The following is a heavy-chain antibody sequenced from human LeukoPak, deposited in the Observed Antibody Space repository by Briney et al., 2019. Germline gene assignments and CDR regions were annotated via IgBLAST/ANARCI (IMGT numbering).Heavy chain of an antibody. CDR2: ISAYNGNT. D-gene: IGHD5-18*01. Sequence: ASVKASCKASGYTFTSYGISWVRQAPGQGLDWMGWISAYNGNTNHAQKLQGRVTLTTDTSTSTAYMELRSLRSDDTAVYYCARDDVDTAMVFDYWGQGTLVTVSS. CDR3: ARDDVDTAMVFDY. V-gene: IGHV1-18*01. CDR1: GYTFTSYG. J-gene: IGHJ4*02.